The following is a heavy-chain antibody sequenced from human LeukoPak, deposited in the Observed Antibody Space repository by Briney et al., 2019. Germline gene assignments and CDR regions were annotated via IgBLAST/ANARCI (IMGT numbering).Heavy chain of an antibody. Sequence: GGSLRLSCAASGFTFSSYSMNWVRQAPGKGLEWVAVISYDGSSKYYAGSVKGRFTISRDNSKNTLYLQMNSLRAEDTAVYYCAKDISLENWGQGTLVTVSS. J-gene: IGHJ4*02. CDR1: GFTFSSYS. CDR2: ISYDGSSK. CDR3: AKDISLEN. V-gene: IGHV3-30*18.